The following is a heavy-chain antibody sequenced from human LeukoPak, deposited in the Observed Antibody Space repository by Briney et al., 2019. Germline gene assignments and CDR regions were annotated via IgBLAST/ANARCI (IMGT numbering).Heavy chain of an antibody. J-gene: IGHJ4*02. CDR1: GFSLSTSGVG. CDR2: IYWDDDK. D-gene: IGHD5-18*01. Sequence: SGPTLVNPTQTLTLTCTFSGFSLSTSGVGVGWIRQPPGKALEWLALIYWDDDKRYSPSLKSRLTITKDTSKNQVVLTMTNMDPVDTATYYCAHRRSRGHSYGFLSNPLLIDYWGQGTLVTVSS. CDR3: AHRRSRGHSYGFLSNPLLIDY. V-gene: IGHV2-5*02.